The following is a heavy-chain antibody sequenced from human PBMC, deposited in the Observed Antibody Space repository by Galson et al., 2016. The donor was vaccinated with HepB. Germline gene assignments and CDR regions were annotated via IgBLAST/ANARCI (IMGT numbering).Heavy chain of an antibody. CDR1: GVICSTCG. J-gene: IGHJ5*01. V-gene: IGHV3-23*01. D-gene: IGHD2-8*02. Sequence: SLRLSCAASGVICSTCGTAWVRQAPGKGLEWVSSISGDGSNTHYADSVKGRVIISRDNSKNMVHLQRNSLRAEDTAVDYCSKDAGGAIMFDSWGHGTLVTVSS. CDR2: ISGDGSNT. CDR3: SKDAGGAIMFDS.